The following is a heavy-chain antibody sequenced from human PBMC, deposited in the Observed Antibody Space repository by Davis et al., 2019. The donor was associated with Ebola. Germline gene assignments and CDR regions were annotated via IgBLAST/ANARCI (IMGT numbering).Heavy chain of an antibody. Sequence: TLSLTCSVSGDSLSGFYWSWIRQPPGKALEWLALIYWNDDKRFRPSLKSRLSTTKDTSKNQVVFTMTNVDPVDTATYYCARMALWSSYYFDFWGQGTLVTVSS. CDR1: GDSLSGFY. D-gene: IGHD3-3*01. V-gene: IGHV2-5*01. CDR2: IYWNDDK. CDR3: ARMALWSSYYFDF. J-gene: IGHJ4*02.